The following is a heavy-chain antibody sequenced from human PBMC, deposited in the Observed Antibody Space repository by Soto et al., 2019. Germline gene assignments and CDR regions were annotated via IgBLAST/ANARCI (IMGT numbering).Heavy chain of an antibody. CDR2: IISNSGST. Sequence: GGSLRLSCGASGFTFSSYGMSWVRQAPGKGLECVSGIISNSGSTYYADSVKGRFTISRDNSKNTLYLQMNSLRAEDTAVYYCAKDSRYSGYVRSFDIWGQGTMVTVSS. CDR3: AKDSRYSGYVRSFDI. CDR1: GFTFSSYG. D-gene: IGHD5-12*01. J-gene: IGHJ3*02. V-gene: IGHV3-23*01.